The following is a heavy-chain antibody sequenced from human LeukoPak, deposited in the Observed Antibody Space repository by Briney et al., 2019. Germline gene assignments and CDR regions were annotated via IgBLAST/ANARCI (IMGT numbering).Heavy chain of an antibody. Sequence: GGSLRLSCAASGFTFSRYWMNWVRQAPGKGLEWVANIEQDGSEKNYVDSVKGRFTIFSDNAKNSLYLQMNSLRGEDTAVYYCATSVQNYYDSSGYYYTWGQGTLVSVSS. J-gene: IGHJ4*02. CDR2: IEQDGSEK. CDR3: ATSVQNYYDSSGYYYT. V-gene: IGHV3-7*01. CDR1: GFTFSRYW. D-gene: IGHD3-22*01.